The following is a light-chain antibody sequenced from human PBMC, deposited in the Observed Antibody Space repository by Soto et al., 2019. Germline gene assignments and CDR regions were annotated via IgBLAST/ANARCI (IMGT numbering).Light chain of an antibody. Sequence: EIVMAQSPATLSVSPGERATLSCRASQSVSSNLAWYQQKPGQAPRLLMYDAFTRATAVPARFTASGSGTEFTLTISSLQSEDFAVYYCQQYNNWPRTLGQGTKVDIK. CDR2: DAF. J-gene: IGKJ1*01. V-gene: IGKV3-15*01. CDR1: QSVSSN. CDR3: QQYNNWPRT.